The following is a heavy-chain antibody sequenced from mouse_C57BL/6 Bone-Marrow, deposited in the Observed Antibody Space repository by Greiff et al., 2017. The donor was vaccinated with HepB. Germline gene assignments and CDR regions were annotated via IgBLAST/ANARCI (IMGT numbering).Heavy chain of an antibody. J-gene: IGHJ3*01. CDR1: GYTFTSYG. Sequence: QVQLQQSGAELARPGASVKLSCKASGYTFTSYGISWVKQRTGQGLEWIGEIYPRSGNTYYNEKFKGKATLTADKSSSTAYMELRSLTSEDSAVYFCARELDSSGQFAYWGQGTLVTVSA. CDR3: ARELDSSGQFAY. D-gene: IGHD3-2*02. CDR2: IYPRSGNT. V-gene: IGHV1-81*01.